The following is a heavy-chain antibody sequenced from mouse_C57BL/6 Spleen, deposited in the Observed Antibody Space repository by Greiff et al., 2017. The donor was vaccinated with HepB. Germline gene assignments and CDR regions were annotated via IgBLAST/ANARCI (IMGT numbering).Heavy chain of an antibody. J-gene: IGHJ4*01. CDR1: VYSCPSDR. V-gene: IGHV1-55*01. Sequence: VQLQQPGAWRFQPGSPVEKSCKARVYSCPSDRINWVKQRPGQGLEWIGDIYPGSGSTNYNEKFKRKATLTVDTSSSTAYMQLSSLTSYFSAVYCGALDYRTSYADYSGQGTPASNSS. D-gene: IGHD1-1*01. CDR2: IYPGSGST. CDR3: ALDYRTSYADY.